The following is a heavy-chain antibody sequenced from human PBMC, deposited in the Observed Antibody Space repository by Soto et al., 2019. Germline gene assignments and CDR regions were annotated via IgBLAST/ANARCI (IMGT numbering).Heavy chain of an antibody. J-gene: IGHJ6*02. CDR2: MYNTGST. D-gene: IGHD2-21*02. CDR3: ARDLWGYCGTDCYPLDV. Sequence: SETLSLTCAVSGGSISGYYWSWIRQPPGKGLEWIGYMYNTGSTVYNPSFKGRVTISVDTSKNQFSLKLNSVTAADTAVYYCARDLWGYCGTDCYPLDVWGQGTTVTVSS. CDR1: GGSISGYY. V-gene: IGHV4-59*01.